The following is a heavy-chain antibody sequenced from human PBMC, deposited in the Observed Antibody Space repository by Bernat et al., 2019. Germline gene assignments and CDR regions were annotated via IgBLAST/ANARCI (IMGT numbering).Heavy chain of an antibody. CDR2: IYYSGST. V-gene: IGHV4-31*03. D-gene: IGHD3-3*01. Sequence: QVQLQESGPGLVKPSQTLSLTCTVSGGSISSGGYYWSWIRQHPGKGLEWIGYIYYSGSTYYNPSLKSRVTISVDTSKNQFSLKLSSVTAADTAVYYCARGGITIFGVVSPLHPWGQGTLVTVSS. J-gene: IGHJ5*02. CDR1: GGSISSGGYY. CDR3: ARGGITIFGVVSPLHP.